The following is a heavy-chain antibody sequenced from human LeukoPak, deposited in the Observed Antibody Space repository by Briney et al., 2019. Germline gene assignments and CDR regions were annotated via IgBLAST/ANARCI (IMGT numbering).Heavy chain of an antibody. V-gene: IGHV3-66*01. Sequence: GGSLRLSCAASGLTVSSNYMSWVRQAPGKGLEWLSVIYNGDMTYYADSVKGRFTISRDNSKNTLYLQMNSLRAEDTAVYYCARDEGYCSSTSCYPFDYWGQGTLVTVSS. CDR2: IYNGDMT. J-gene: IGHJ4*02. CDR1: GLTVSSNY. CDR3: ARDEGYCSSTSCYPFDY. D-gene: IGHD2-2*01.